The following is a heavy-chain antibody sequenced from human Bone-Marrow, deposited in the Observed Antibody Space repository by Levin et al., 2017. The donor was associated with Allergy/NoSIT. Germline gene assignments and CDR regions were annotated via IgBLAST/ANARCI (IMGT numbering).Heavy chain of an antibody. D-gene: IGHD2-15*01. Sequence: SVKVSCKASGGTFSSYAISWVRQAPGQGLEWMGGIIPIFGTANYAQKFQGRVTITADESTSTAYMELSSLRSEDTAVYYCAREGYTVVVVAATHHDAFDIWGQGTMVTVSS. J-gene: IGHJ3*02. CDR1: GGTFSSYA. V-gene: IGHV1-69*13. CDR2: IIPIFGTA. CDR3: AREGYTVVVVAATHHDAFDI.